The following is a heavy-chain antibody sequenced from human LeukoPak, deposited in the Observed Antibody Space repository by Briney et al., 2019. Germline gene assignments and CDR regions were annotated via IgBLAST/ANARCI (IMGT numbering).Heavy chain of an antibody. Sequence: GGSLRLSCAASGFTASSNYMSWVRQAPGKGLEWVSVIYSGGSTYYADSVKGRFTISRDNSKNTLYLQMNSLRAEDTAVYYCARALQIDYYDSSGYNYWGQGTLVTVSS. CDR2: IYSGGST. CDR3: ARALQIDYYDSSGYNY. V-gene: IGHV3-53*01. D-gene: IGHD3-22*01. CDR1: GFTASSNY. J-gene: IGHJ4*02.